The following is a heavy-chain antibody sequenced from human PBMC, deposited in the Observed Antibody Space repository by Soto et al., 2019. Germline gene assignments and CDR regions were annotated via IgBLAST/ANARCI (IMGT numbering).Heavy chain of an antibody. J-gene: IGHJ5*02. CDR3: ARQGSKSSRRLSWFDH. CDR2: MHYSGAT. CDR1: GGSSSSSTYS. Sequence: SETLSLTCTASGGSSSSSTYSWGWIRQPPGKGLEWIGSMHYSGATYYNPSLKSRVSISVDTSKSQFSLKLTFVTAADKAVYFCARQGSKSSRRLSWFDHWGQETMVTVS. V-gene: IGHV4-39*01. D-gene: IGHD3-16*01.